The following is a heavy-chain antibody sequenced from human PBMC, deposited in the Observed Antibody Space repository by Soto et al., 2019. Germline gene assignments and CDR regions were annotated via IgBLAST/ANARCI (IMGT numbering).Heavy chain of an antibody. CDR3: ARVSSGWSGVDD. CDR2: INHSGST. CDR1: GGSFSGYY. Sequence: SETLSLTCAVYGGSFSGYYWSWIRQPPGKGLEWIGEINHSGSTNYNPSLKSRVTISVDTSKNQFSLKLSSVTAADTAVYYCARVSSGWSGVDDWGQGTLVTVSS. V-gene: IGHV4-34*01. J-gene: IGHJ4*02. D-gene: IGHD6-13*01.